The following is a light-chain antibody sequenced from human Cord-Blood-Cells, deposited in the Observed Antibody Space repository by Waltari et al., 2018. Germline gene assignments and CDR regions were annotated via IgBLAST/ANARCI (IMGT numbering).Light chain of an antibody. CDR2: GNS. CDR3: QSDDSSLSGPYYV. V-gene: IGLV1-40*01. CDR1: SSNIGAGYD. J-gene: IGLJ1*01. Sequence: QSVLTQPPSVSGAPGQRVTISCTGSSSNIGAGYDVHWYQQLPGTAPKLLIYGNSKRPSGGPDRFSGSKSGTSASRAITGLQAEDEADYYCQSDDSSLSGPYYVFGTGTKVTVL.